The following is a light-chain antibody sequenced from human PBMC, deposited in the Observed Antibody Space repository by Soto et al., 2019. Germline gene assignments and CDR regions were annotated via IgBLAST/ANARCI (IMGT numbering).Light chain of an antibody. CDR1: QSVSSN. CDR2: GAS. V-gene: IGKV3D-15*01. Sequence: EIVMTQSPATLSVSPGERATLSCRASQSVSSNLAWYQQKPGQTPRLLIYGASTRATGIPARFSGSGSGTEFTLTISSLQSEDFAVYYGQQYNNWPPTTFGHGTRLEIK. J-gene: IGKJ5*01. CDR3: QQYNNWPPTT.